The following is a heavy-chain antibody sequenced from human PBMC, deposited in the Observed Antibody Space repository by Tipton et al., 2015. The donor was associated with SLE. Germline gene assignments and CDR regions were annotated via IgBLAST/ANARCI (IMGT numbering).Heavy chain of an antibody. D-gene: IGHD6-13*01. V-gene: IGHV4-4*09. CDR3: ARQGYSSTYWYFDL. Sequence: LSLTCTVSGGSISSRYWSWIRQPPGKGLEWIGYIYTSGSTNYKSSLKSRVTISVDTSKNQFSLKLSSVTAADTAVYYCARQGYSSTYWYFDLWGRGTLVTVSS. CDR2: IYTSGST. CDR1: GGSISSRY. J-gene: IGHJ2*01.